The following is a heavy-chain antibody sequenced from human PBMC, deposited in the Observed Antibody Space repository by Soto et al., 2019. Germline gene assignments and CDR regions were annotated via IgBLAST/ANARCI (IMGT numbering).Heavy chain of an antibody. D-gene: IGHD3-22*01. Sequence: SVKVSCKASGGTFSSYAISWVRQAPGQGLEWMGGIIPIFGTANYAQKFQGRVTITADESTSTAYMELSSLRSEDTAVYYCARGDTSKWLLNAFDIWGQGTMVTVSS. CDR1: GGTFSSYA. V-gene: IGHV1-69*13. CDR2: IIPIFGTA. CDR3: ARGDTSKWLLNAFDI. J-gene: IGHJ3*02.